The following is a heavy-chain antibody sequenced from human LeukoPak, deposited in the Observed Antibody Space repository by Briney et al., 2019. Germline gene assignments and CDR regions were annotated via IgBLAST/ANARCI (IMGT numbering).Heavy chain of an antibody. V-gene: IGHV4-39*01. Sequence: SETLSLTCTVSGGSISSDTYYWGWIRQPPGTGLEWIGSINYSGTTYYNLSLRSRVTISVDTSKNQFSLKLSSVTAADTALYYCARLCPTRAATGPEGDSWGQGTLVTVSS. D-gene: IGHD6-13*01. CDR1: GGSISSDTYY. J-gene: IGHJ4*02. CDR2: INYSGTT. CDR3: ARLCPTRAATGPEGDS.